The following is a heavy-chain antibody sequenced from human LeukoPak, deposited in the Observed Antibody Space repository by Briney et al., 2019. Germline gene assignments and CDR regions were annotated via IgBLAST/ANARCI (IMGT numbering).Heavy chain of an antibody. D-gene: IGHD3-10*01. J-gene: IGHJ5*02. CDR1: GGSISSDNYQ. V-gene: IGHV4-30-4*01. CDR2: INYGGST. CDR3: ARYGSGSTWFDP. Sequence: PSQTLSLTCTVSGGSISSDNYQWSWIRQPPGKGLEWIGYINYGGSTYYNPSLKSRVTISVDTSKNHFSLKLSSVTAADTAVYYCARYGSGSTWFDPWGQGTLVTVSS.